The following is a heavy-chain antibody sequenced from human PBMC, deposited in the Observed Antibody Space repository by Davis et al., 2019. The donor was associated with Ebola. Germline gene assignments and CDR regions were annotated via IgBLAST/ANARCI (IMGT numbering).Heavy chain of an antibody. CDR1: GFTFSNYG. D-gene: IGHD2-8*01. J-gene: IGHJ4*02. CDR2: ISGNGGYT. Sequence: GESLKISCEGSGFTFSNYGMSWVRQAPGKGLEWLSVISGNGGYTHYADSAKGRFSISRDNSKNTLYMQMNSLRPDDTAMFYCARDQGSAMLYWWGQGTLVTVSS. CDR3: ARDQGSAMLYW. V-gene: IGHV3-23*01.